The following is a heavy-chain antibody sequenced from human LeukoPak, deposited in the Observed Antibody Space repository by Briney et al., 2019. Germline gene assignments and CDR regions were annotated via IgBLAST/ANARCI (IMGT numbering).Heavy chain of an antibody. CDR1: GGSNSSYY. V-gene: IGHV4-4*09. CDR2: IHTSGST. CDR3: ARPGQSNWWVYFNY. J-gene: IGHJ4*02. Sequence: SETLSLTCTVSGGSNSSYYWTWIRQPPGKGLEWIGHIHTSGSTNYNPSLKSRVTMSVDTSKKQFSLRLSSVTAADTAVYYCARPGQSNWWVYFNYWGQGTLVTVSS. D-gene: IGHD2-15*01.